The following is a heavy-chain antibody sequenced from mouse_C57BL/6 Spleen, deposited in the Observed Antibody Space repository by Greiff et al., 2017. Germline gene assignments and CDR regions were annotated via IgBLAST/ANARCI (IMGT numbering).Heavy chain of an antibody. J-gene: IGHJ3*01. Sequence: VQLQQSGPELVKPGDSVKISCKASGYSFTGYFMNWVMQSHGKSLEWIGRINPYNGDTFYNQKFKGKATLTVDKSSSTAHMELRSLTSEDSAVYYCARSEDYGSSWFAYWGQGTLVTVSA. CDR2: INPYNGDT. D-gene: IGHD1-1*01. CDR3: ARSEDYGSSWFAY. CDR1: GYSFTGYF. V-gene: IGHV1-20*01.